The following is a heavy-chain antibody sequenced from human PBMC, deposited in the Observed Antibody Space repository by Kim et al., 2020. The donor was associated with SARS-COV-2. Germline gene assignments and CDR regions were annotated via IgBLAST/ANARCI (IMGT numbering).Heavy chain of an antibody. V-gene: IGHV4-59*01. J-gene: IGHJ6*02. CDR1: GGSISSYY. CDR2: ISYSGST. CDR3: ASHYYYSTMDV. Sequence: SETLSLTCTVSGGSISSYYWSWIRQPPGKRLEWIGYISYSGSTNYNPSLKSRVTMSVDTSKNQFPLNRSSVTAADTAVYYCASHYYYSTMDVWGQGTTVTVSS.